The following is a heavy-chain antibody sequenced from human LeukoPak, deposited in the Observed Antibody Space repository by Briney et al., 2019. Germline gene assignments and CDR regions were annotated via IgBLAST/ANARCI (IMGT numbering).Heavy chain of an antibody. CDR1: GGTFNSYA. V-gene: IGHV1-69*13. CDR3: ARDRVLLWFGEPGHYYYGMDV. D-gene: IGHD3-10*01. CDR2: IIPIFGTA. Sequence: ASVKVSCEASGGTFNSYAISWVRQAPGQGLEWMGGIIPIFGTANYAQKFQGRVTITADESTSTAYMELSSLRSEDTAVYYCARDRVLLWFGEPGHYYYGMDVWGQGTTVTVSS. J-gene: IGHJ6*02.